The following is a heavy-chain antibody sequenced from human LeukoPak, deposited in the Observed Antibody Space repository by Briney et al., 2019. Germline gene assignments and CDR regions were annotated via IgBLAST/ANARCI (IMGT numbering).Heavy chain of an antibody. CDR1: GGSISSYF. CDR3: AASGQLWSFDY. Sequence: SSEILSLTCTVSGGSISSYFWSWIRQPPGKGLEWIGYIYYTGSTNYNPSLKSRVTISADTSKNQFSLKLSSVTAADTAVYYCAASGQLWSFDYWGQGTLVTVSS. D-gene: IGHD3-10*01. CDR2: IYYTGST. V-gene: IGHV4-59*01. J-gene: IGHJ4*02.